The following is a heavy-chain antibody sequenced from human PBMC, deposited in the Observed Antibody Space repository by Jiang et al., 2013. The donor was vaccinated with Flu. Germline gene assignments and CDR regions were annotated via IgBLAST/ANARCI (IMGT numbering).Heavy chain of an antibody. V-gene: IGHV4-39*01. CDR1: GGSISSSSYY. J-gene: IGHJ3*02. D-gene: IGHD6-19*01. CDR3: ARPTPRSSGWEDAFDI. CDR2: IYYSGST. Sequence: PSETLSLTCTVSGGSISSSSYYWGWIRQPPGKGLEWIGSIYYSGSTYYNPSLKSRVTISVDTSKNQFSLKLSSVTAADTAVYYCARPTPRSSGWEDAFDIWGQGTMVTVSS.